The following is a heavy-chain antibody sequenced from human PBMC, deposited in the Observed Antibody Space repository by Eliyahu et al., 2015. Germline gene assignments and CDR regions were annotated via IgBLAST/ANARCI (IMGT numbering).Heavy chain of an antibody. CDR1: GSTXSDHY. Sequence: QAQLVQSGAEAKKPGXSVKVXCKAXGSTXSDHYLHWVRQAPGQGLESVGWINPNNGGTNYAQKFQGRVTMTRDKSISTLYMELSRLKSDDTAVYYCARDAGHADFDCWGQGTLVTVSS. V-gene: IGHV1-2*02. J-gene: IGHJ4*02. CDR2: INPNNGGT. CDR3: ARDAGHADFDC.